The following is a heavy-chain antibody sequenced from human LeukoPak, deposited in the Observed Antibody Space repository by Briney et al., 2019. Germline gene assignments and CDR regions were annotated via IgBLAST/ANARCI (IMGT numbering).Heavy chain of an antibody. Sequence: GGSLRLSCAASGFTFSSHWMHWVRQAPGKGLVWVSRIKSDGSITEYADSVKGRFTISRDNAKNTLYLQMNSLRAEDTAVYYCARDLSYSGIDYWGQGTLVTVSS. V-gene: IGHV3-74*01. J-gene: IGHJ4*02. CDR2: IKSDGSIT. CDR1: GFTFSSHW. CDR3: ARDLSYSGIDY. D-gene: IGHD1-26*01.